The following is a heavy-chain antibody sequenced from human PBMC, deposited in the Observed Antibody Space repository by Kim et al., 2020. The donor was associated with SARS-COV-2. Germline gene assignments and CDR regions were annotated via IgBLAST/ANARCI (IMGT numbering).Heavy chain of an antibody. Sequence: ANYAQKFQGRVTITADKSTSTAYMELSSLRSEDTAVYYCARGRQQLVPDYWGQGTLVTVSS. D-gene: IGHD6-13*01. CDR2: A. V-gene: IGHV1-69*04. CDR3: ARGRQQLVPDY. J-gene: IGHJ4*02.